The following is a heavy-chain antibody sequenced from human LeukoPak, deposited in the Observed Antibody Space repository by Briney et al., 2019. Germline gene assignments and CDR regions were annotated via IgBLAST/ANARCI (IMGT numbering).Heavy chain of an antibody. CDR1: GGSFSGYY. CDR2: INHSGST. V-gene: IGHV4-34*01. CDR3: ARETASPTDYFDY. J-gene: IGHJ4*02. Sequence: SETLSLTCAIYGGSFSGYYWSWIRQPPGKGLEWIGEINHSGSTNYNPSLKSRVTISVDTSKNQFSLKLSSVTAADTAVYYCARETASPTDYFDYWGQGTLVTVSS. D-gene: IGHD5-18*01.